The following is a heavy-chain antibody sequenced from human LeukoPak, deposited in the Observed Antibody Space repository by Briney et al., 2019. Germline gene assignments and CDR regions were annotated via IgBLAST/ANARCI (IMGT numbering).Heavy chain of an antibody. CDR2: IYYSGST. CDR1: GGSISSSSYY. D-gene: IGHD3-22*01. J-gene: IGHJ4*02. Sequence: PSETLSLTCTVSGGSISSSSYYWGWIRQPLGKGLEWIGSIYYSGSTYYNPSLKSRVTIPVDTSKNQFSLKLSSVTAADTAVYYCARHQDDSSGYYYTASFDYWGQGTLVTVSS. CDR3: ARHQDDSSGYYYTASFDY. V-gene: IGHV4-39*01.